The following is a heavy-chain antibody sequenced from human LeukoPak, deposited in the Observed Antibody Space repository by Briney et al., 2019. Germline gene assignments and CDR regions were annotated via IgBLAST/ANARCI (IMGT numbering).Heavy chain of an antibody. J-gene: IGHJ4*02. CDR1: GGSISSGSYY. CDR3: ARAPGMVMVRGVISDSYYFDY. V-gene: IGHV4-61*02. Sequence: SETLSLTCTVSGGSISSGSYYWSWIRQPAGKGLEWIGRVYTSGSTNYNPSLKSRVTISVDTSKNQFSLKLSSVTAADTAVYYCARAPGMVMVRGVISDSYYFDYWGQGTLVTVSS. D-gene: IGHD3-10*01. CDR2: VYTSGST.